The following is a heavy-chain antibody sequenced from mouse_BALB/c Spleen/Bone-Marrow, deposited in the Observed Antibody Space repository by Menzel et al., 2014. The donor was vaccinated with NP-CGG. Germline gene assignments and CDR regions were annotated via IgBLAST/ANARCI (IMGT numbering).Heavy chain of an antibody. CDR1: GFNIKVTY. V-gene: IGHV14-3*02. CDR3: ASYYYGSSSFAY. D-gene: IGHD1-1*01. J-gene: IGHJ3*01. Sequence: EVQLQQSGAELVKPGASVKLSCTASGFNIKVTYMHWVKQRPEQGLEWIGRIDPANGNTKYDPKFQGKATITADTSSNTAYLQLSSLTSEDTAVYYCASYYYGSSSFAYWGQGTLVTVSA. CDR2: IDPANGNT.